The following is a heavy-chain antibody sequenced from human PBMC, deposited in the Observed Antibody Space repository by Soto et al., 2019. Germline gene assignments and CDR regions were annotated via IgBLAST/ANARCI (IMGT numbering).Heavy chain of an antibody. CDR2: VYYSGST. D-gene: IGHD2-21*02. Sequence: QVQLQESGPGLGKPSQTLSLTCTVSGGSINRGGYYWTWIRQRPGKGLEWIGSVYYSGSTNYNPSLTSRVTISVDTSKNQFSLKLSSVSAADTAVYYCARGAGGNFYFDYWGQGTLVTVSS. V-gene: IGHV4-31*03. CDR3: ARGAGGNFYFDY. J-gene: IGHJ4*02. CDR1: GGSINRGGYY.